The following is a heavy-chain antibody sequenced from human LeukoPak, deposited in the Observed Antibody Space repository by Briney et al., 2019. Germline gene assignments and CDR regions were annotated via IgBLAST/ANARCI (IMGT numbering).Heavy chain of an antibody. CDR2: VYHSGST. D-gene: IGHD6-6*01. J-gene: IGHJ5*02. CDR3: ARDRLSARWFDP. V-gene: IGHV4-38-2*02. Sequence: SETLSLTCTVSGYSISSGYYWGWIRQPPGKGLEWIVVYHSGSTYYNPSLKSRVTISVDTSKNQFSLKLSSVTAADTAVYYCARDRLSARWFDPWGQGTLVTVSS. CDR1: GYSISSGYY.